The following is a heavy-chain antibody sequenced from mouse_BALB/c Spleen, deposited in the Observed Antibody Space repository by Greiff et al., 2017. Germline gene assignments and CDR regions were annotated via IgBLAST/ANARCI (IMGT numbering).Heavy chain of an antibody. CDR3: ARNGDGYYWGYAMDY. Sequence: EVMLVESGGGLVKPGGSLKLSCAASGFTFSSYAMSWVRQTPEKRLEWVASISSGGSTYYPDSVKGRFTISRDNARNILYLQMSSLRSEDTAMYYCARNGDGYYWGYAMDYWGQGTSVTVSS. D-gene: IGHD2-3*01. CDR2: ISSGGST. V-gene: IGHV5-6-5*01. J-gene: IGHJ4*01. CDR1: GFTFSSYA.